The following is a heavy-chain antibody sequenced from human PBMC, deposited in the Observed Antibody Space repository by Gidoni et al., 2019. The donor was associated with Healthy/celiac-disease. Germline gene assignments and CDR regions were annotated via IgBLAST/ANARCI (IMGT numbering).Heavy chain of an antibody. D-gene: IGHD1-20*01. CDR2: IWYDGSNK. CDR3: ARDIKGSADY. CDR1: GFTFSSYG. J-gene: IGHJ4*02. V-gene: IGHV3-33*01. Sequence: QVQLVESGGGVVQPGRSLRLPCAASGFTFSSYGMHWVRQAPGKGLEWVAVIWYDGSNKYYADSVKGRFTISRDNSKNTLYLQMNSLRAEDTAVYYCARDIKGSADYWGQGTLVTVSS.